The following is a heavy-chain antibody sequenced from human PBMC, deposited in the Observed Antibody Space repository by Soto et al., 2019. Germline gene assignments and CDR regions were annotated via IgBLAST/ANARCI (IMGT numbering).Heavy chain of an antibody. J-gene: IGHJ4*02. D-gene: IGHD1-26*01. CDR2: IIPIFGTP. CDR1: GDTFSTYT. Sequence: QVQLVQSGAEVKKPGSSVKVSCRITGDTFSTYTISWVRQAPGQGLEWMGGIIPIFGTPNYAQKFHGKVTCTADESASTAYMELSSRRSEDTAVYYCARGGVGVDTFLFRYWGQGTLVTVSS. V-gene: IGHV1-69*12. CDR3: ARGGVGVDTFLFRY.